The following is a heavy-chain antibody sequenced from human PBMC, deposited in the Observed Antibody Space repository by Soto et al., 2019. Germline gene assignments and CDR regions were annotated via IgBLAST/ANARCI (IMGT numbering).Heavy chain of an antibody. CDR3: ARCSSTSCYIMASFDY. CDR1: GFTFDDYA. Sequence: EVQLVESGGGVVRPGGSLRLSYAASGFTFDDYAMSWVRQAPGKGLEWVAGINWNGRSTTYADSLKGRFTISRDNAKNSLHLQINSLRAEDTALYFCARCSSTSCYIMASFDYWGQGTLVTVSS. J-gene: IGHJ4*02. V-gene: IGHV3-20*03. D-gene: IGHD2-2*02. CDR2: INWNGRST.